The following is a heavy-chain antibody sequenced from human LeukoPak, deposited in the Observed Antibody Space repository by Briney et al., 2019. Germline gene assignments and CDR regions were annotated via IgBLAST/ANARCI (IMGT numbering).Heavy chain of an antibody. CDR3: ARDFSRDITVAGTCAFDI. D-gene: IGHD6-19*01. CDR2: ISTYNGNT. V-gene: IGHV1-18*01. Sequence: ASVNVSCKASGYTFTSYAISWVRQAPGQGLEWMGWISTYNGNTNYARKLQGRVTMTTDTSTNTAYMELRSLRSDDTAVYYCARDFSRDITVAGTCAFDIWGQGTMVTVSS. CDR1: GYTFTSYA. J-gene: IGHJ3*02.